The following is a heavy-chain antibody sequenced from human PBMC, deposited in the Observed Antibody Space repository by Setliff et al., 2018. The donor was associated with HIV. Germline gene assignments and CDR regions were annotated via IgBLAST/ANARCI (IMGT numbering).Heavy chain of an antibody. CDR3: ARGDVSTWYAFDL. V-gene: IGHV3-53*01. Sequence: GGSLRLSCAASGFSVSVSYMSWVRQAPGKGLEWVSVIYSSGDTYYENSVKGRFTISRDSSKNMVFLQMNSLRVEDTALYYCARGDVSTWYAFDLWGQGTMVTVSS. CDR1: GFSVSVSY. J-gene: IGHJ3*01. D-gene: IGHD6-13*01. CDR2: IYSSGDT.